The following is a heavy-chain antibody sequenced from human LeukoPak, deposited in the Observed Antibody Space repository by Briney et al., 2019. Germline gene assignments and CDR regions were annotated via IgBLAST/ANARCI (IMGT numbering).Heavy chain of an antibody. CDR3: ATAIVVVVASTAAFDI. J-gene: IGHJ3*02. Sequence: SVKVSCKASGGTFSSYAISWVRQAPGQGLEWMGGIIPIFGTANYAQKFQGRVTITADESTSTAYMELSSLRSEDTAVYYCATAIVVVVASTAAFDIWGQGTMVTVSS. CDR2: IIPIFGTA. CDR1: GGTFSSYA. V-gene: IGHV1-69*13. D-gene: IGHD2-15*01.